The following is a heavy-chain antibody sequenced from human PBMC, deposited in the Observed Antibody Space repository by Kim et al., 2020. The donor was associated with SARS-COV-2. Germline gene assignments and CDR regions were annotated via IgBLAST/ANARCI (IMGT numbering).Heavy chain of an antibody. CDR1: GFTFSSYG. CDR2: ISYDGSNK. D-gene: IGHD3-22*01. V-gene: IGHV3-30*18. Sequence: GGSLRLSCAASGFTFSSYGMHWVRQAPGKGLEWVAVISYDGSNKYYADSVKGRFTISRDNSKNTLYLQMNSLRAEDTAVYYCAKETDSSGYYYYYYGMDVWGQGTTVTVSS. J-gene: IGHJ6*02. CDR3: AKETDSSGYYYYYYGMDV.